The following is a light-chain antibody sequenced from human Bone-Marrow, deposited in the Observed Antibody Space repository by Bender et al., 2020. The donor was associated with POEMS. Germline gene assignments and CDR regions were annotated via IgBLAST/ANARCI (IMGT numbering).Light chain of an antibody. CDR3: QSYDSSLGGFVI. J-gene: IGLJ2*01. V-gene: IGLV2-11*01. CDR2: EVS. CDR1: STDVGDYNY. Sequence: QSALPQPRSVSGSPGQSLTISCTVTSTDVGDYNYVSWYQQHPGKAPKLMIYEVSKRPSGVPDRFSGSKSGTSASLAISGLQAADEADYYCQSYDSSLGGFVIFGGGTKLTVL.